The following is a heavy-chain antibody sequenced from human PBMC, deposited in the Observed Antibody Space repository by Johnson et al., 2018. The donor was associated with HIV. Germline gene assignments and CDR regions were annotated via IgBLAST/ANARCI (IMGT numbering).Heavy chain of an antibody. CDR1: GFTFSRYG. V-gene: IGHV3-7*02. CDR2: IKQDRSEK. CDR3: ARPGSYDSSGLDAFDI. Sequence: VQLVESGGGLVQPGGSLRLSCEGSGFTFSRYGMSWVRQAPGRGLEWVANIKQDRSEKYYVDSVKGRFTVSRANAKNSLYLQMNSLRAEDTAVYYCARPGSYDSSGLDAFDIWGQGTMVTVSS. D-gene: IGHD3-22*01. J-gene: IGHJ3*02.